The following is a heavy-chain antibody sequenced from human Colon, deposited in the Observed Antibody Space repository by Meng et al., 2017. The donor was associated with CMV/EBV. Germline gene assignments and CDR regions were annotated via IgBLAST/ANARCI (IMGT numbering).Heavy chain of an antibody. D-gene: IGHD6-13*01. J-gene: IGHJ4*02. CDR1: GFTVSSNY. Sequence: VLLVGCGGGLGQPGGSLSLSCAASGFTVSSNYMSWVRQAPGKGLEWVSVIYSGGSTYYADSVKGRFTISRDNSKNTLYLQMNSLRAEDTAVYYCARDSSSWYADYWGQGTLVTVSS. CDR3: ARDSSSWYADY. V-gene: IGHV3-66*01. CDR2: IYSGGST.